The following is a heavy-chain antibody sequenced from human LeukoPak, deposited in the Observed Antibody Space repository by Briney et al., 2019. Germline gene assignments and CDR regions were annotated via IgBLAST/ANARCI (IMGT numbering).Heavy chain of an antibody. J-gene: IGHJ4*02. Sequence: PGGSLRLSCAASGITFSRYSMNWVRQAPGKGLEWVSYISSSNDTIYYAASVKGRFTISRDNAHNSLHLQMNSLRGEDTAVYYCAMVRAVIFDYWGQGTLVTVSS. CDR1: GITFSRYS. D-gene: IGHD3-10*01. CDR2: ISSSNDTI. CDR3: AMVRAVIFDY. V-gene: IGHV3-48*04.